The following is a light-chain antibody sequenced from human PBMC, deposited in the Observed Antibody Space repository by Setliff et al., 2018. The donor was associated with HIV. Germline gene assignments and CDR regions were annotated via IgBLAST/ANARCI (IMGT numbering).Light chain of an antibody. CDR2: DIN. V-gene: IGLV2-14*03. CDR1: SSDVCGYEF. J-gene: IGLJ3*02. Sequence: QSLLAQPASVSGSPGQSITISCTGTSSDVCGYEFVSWYQLHPGKAPKLMIYDINKRSSGVSNRFSGSKSGDTASLTISGLQAEDEADYFCSSYTSSSTFLVFGGGTKVTVL. CDR3: SSYTSSSTFLV.